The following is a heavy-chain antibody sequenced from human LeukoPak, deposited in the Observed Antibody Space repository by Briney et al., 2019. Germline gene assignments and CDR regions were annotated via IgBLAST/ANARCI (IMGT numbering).Heavy chain of an antibody. J-gene: IGHJ6*02. CDR3: ARERAFVVVVPAAKYYYYGMDV. CDR2: INPNSGGT. CDR1: GYTFTGYY. Sequence: ASVKVSRKASGYTFTGYYMHWVRQAPGQGLEWMGWINPNSGGTNYAQKFQGRVTMTRDTSISTAYMELSRLRSDDTAVYYCARERAFVVVVPAAKYYYYGMDVWGQGTTVTVSS. D-gene: IGHD2-2*01. V-gene: IGHV1-2*02.